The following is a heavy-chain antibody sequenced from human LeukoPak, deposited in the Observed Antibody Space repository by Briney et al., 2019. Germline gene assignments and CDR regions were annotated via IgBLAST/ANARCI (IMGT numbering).Heavy chain of an antibody. D-gene: IGHD3-10*01. CDR1: GGTFSSYA. CDR2: IIPIFGTA. Sequence: VKVSCKASGGTFSSYAISWVRQAPGQGLEWMGGIIPIFGTANYAQKFQGRVTITADESTSTAYMELSSLRSEDTAVYYCASPAGTYGSGSFDYWGQGTLVTVSS. CDR3: ASPAGTYGSGSFDY. V-gene: IGHV1-69*01. J-gene: IGHJ4*02.